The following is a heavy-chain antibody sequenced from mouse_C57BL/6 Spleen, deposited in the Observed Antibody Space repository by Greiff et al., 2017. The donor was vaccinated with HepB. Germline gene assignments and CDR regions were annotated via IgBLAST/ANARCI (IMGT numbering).Heavy chain of an antibody. CDR2: IYPGSGST. CDR3: ATDYYGSSYYFDY. V-gene: IGHV1-55*01. J-gene: IGHJ2*01. CDR1: GYTFTSYW. D-gene: IGHD1-1*01. Sequence: QVQLQQPGAELVKPGASVKMSCKASGYTFTSYWITWVKQRPGQGLEWIGDIYPGSGSTNYNEKFKSKATLTADTSSSTAYMQLSSLTSEDSAVYYCATDYYGSSYYFDYWGQGTTLTVSS.